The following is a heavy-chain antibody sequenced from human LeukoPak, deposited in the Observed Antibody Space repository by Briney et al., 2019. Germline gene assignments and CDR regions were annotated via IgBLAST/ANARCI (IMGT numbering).Heavy chain of an antibody. CDR2: INPSGGST. CDR3: AREAAGYYYDSSGYSDAFDI. CDR1: GYTFTSYY. Sequence: ASVKVSCKASGYTFTSYYMHWVRQAPGQGLEWMGIINPSGGSTSYAQKFQGRVTMTRDTSTSTVYMELSSLRSEDTAVYYCAREAAGYYYDSSGYSDAFDIWGQGTMVTVSS. J-gene: IGHJ3*02. D-gene: IGHD3-22*01. V-gene: IGHV1-46*01.